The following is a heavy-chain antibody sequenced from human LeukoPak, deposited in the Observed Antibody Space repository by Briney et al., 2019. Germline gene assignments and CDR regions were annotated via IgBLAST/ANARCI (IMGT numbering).Heavy chain of an antibody. V-gene: IGHV4-61*02. J-gene: IGHJ4*02. D-gene: IGHD2-8*01. CDR3: ATGGRCTNGVCYTSPIDY. CDR2: VYASGNT. Sequence: SETLSLTCTVSGDSISGSNYYWSWTRQPAGKGLEWIGRVYASGNTNYNPSLKSRVTISVDTSKNQFSLKLSSVTAADTAVYYCATGGRCTNGVCYTSPIDYWGQGSLVTVSS. CDR1: GDSISGSNYY.